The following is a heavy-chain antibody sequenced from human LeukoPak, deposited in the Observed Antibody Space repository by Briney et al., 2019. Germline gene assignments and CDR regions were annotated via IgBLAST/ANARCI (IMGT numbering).Heavy chain of an antibody. CDR1: GFTFSSYG. CDR2: IWYDGSNK. V-gene: IGHV3-33*01. D-gene: IGHD2-21*02. Sequence: GRSLRLSCAASGFTFSSYGMHWVRQAPGKGLEWVAVIWYDGSNKYYADSVKGRFTISRDNSKNTLYLQMNSLRAEDTAVYYCARDLSRYCGGDRYGFDYWGQGTLVTVSS. CDR3: ARDLSRYCGGDRYGFDY. J-gene: IGHJ4*02.